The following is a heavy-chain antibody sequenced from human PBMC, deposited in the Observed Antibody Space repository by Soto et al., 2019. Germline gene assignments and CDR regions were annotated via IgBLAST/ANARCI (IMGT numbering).Heavy chain of an antibody. CDR3: ARESGVPITIFGVVIGGPARGYYYYGMDV. J-gene: IGHJ6*02. CDR2: IYYSGST. Sequence: SETLSLTCTVSGGSISSGGYYWSWIRQHPGKGLEWIGYIYYSGSTYYNPSLKSRVTISVDTSKNQFSLKLSSVTAADTAVYYCARESGVPITIFGVVIGGPARGYYYYGMDVWGQGTTVTVS. CDR1: GGSISSGGYY. D-gene: IGHD3-3*01. V-gene: IGHV4-31*03.